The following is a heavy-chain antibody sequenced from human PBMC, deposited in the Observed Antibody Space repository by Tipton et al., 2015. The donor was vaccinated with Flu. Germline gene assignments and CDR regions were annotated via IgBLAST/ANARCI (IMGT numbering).Heavy chain of an antibody. J-gene: IGHJ5*02. D-gene: IGHD4-11*01. V-gene: IGHV4-61*02. CDR2: IYTPSGST. CDR3: ARRDYSNYVSEPKNWFDP. Sequence: TLSLTCTVSGGSISSGSHYWTWIRQPAGRGLEWIGRIYTPSGSTNYNPSLKSRVTMSVDSSKNQFSLRLASVSAADTAVYYCARRDYSNYVSEPKNWFDPWGQGTLVTVSS. CDR1: GGSISSGSHY.